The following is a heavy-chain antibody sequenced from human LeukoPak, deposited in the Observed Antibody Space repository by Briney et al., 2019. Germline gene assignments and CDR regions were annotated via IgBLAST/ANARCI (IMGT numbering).Heavy chain of an antibody. Sequence: GGSLRLSCATSGFTLSSYAMSWVRQAPGEGLEWGSALSDSGVTTYYADSVNGRFTISRDNSKNTLFLQMNSLRVEDTALYFCAKARGSGNSIYFDHWGQGTLVTVSS. CDR1: GFTLSSYA. CDR3: AKARGSGNSIYFDH. D-gene: IGHD4-23*01. CDR2: LSDSGVTT. V-gene: IGHV3-23*01. J-gene: IGHJ4*02.